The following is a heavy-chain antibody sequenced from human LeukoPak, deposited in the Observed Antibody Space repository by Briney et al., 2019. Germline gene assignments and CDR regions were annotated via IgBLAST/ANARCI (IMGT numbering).Heavy chain of an antibody. J-gene: IGHJ4*02. CDR3: TRHSSGSGSPVDY. D-gene: IGHD3-10*01. V-gene: IGHV3-73*01. CDR2: IRSKANSYAT. Sequence: GSLKIPCAASGFHFRGSAMQWVRPASGKGLEWVGRIRSKANSYATAYAASVKGRFTISRDNSKNTAYVQMNSLKTEDTAVYYCTRHSSGSGSPVDYWGQGTLVTVSS. CDR1: GFHFRGSA.